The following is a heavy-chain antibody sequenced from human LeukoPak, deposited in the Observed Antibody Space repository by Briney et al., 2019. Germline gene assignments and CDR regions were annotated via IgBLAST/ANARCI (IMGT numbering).Heavy chain of an antibody. V-gene: IGHV3-15*01. J-gene: IGHJ4*02. CDR1: GFIFTNYF. D-gene: IGHD1-1*01. CDR2: VKSKTDGGTT. Sequence: PGGSLRLSCAASGFIFTNYFMSWVRQAPGKGLEWVGRVKSKTDGGTTDYAAPVKGRFTISRDDSKNTLYLQMNSLQTEDTAVYYCTTDRLQLFAYWGQGTLVTVSS. CDR3: TTDRLQLFAY.